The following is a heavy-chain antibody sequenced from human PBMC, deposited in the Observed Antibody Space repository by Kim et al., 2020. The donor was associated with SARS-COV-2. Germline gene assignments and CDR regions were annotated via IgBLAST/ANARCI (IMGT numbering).Heavy chain of an antibody. CDR3: ASQEDRYCSSTSCYEYYYYGMDV. CDR1: GFTFSSYS. V-gene: IGHV3-48*04. D-gene: IGHD2-2*01. J-gene: IGHJ6*02. Sequence: GGSLRLSCAASGFTFSSYSMNGVRQAPGKGLEWVSYISSSSSTIYYADSVKGRFTISRDNAKNSLYLQMNSLRAEDTAVYYCASQEDRYCSSTSCYEYYYYGMDVWGQGTTVTVSS. CDR2: ISSSSSTI.